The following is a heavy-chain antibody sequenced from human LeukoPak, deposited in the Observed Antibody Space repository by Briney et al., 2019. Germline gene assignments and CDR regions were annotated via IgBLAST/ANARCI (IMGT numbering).Heavy chain of an antibody. J-gene: IGHJ4*02. V-gene: IGHV4-31*03. CDR1: GDSINTGGYY. CDR3: ARDLTPGMYYFDY. Sequence: PSETLSLTCTVSGDSINTGGYYWNWIRQHPGKGLEWIGYIYYTGSTYYNPSLKSRPAISLDTSKNRFSLRLSSVTAADTAVYYCARDLTPGMYYFDYWGQGNLVTVSS. CDR2: IYYTGST.